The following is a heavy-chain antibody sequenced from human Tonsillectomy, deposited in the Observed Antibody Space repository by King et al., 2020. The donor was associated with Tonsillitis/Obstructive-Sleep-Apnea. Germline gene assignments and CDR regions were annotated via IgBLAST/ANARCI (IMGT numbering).Heavy chain of an antibody. D-gene: IGHD2-2*01. J-gene: IGHJ4*02. CDR1: GFTVRSNY. Sequence: VQLVESGGGLIQPGGSLRLSCAASGFTVRSNYMSWVRQAPGKGLEWVSVIYSGGSTYYADSVKGRFTISRDNSKNTLYLPMNSLRAEDTAVYYCARGGSTTLYYFDYWGQGTLVTVSS. V-gene: IGHV3-53*01. CDR3: ARGGSTTLYYFDY. CDR2: IYSGGST.